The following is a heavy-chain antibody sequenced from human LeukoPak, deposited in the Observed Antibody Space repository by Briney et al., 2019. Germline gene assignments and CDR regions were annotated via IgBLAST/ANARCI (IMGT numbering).Heavy chain of an antibody. J-gene: IGHJ4*02. CDR1: GFTVSDYA. CDR3: ARGNFDWSYFHY. CDR2: ISGSGNST. Sequence: TGGSLRLSCAASGFTVSDYAVNWVRQAPGKGLEWVSAISGSGNSTYYADSVKGRSTISRDDSKNTLYLQMNSLRAEDTAVYYCARGNFDWSYFHYWGQGTLVTVSS. V-gene: IGHV3-23*01. D-gene: IGHD3-9*01.